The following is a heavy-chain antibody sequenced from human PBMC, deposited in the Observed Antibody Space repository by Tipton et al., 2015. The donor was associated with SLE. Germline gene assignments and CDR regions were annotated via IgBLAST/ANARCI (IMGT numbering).Heavy chain of an antibody. CDR2: INHSGST. D-gene: IGHD5-12*01. J-gene: IGHJ4*02. Sequence: TLSLTCAVYGGSFSGYYWSWIRQPPGKGLEWIGEINHSGSTNYNPSLKSRVTIPVDTSKNQFSLKLSSVTAADTAVYYCARGGVGGYDYFDYWGQGTLVTVSS. V-gene: IGHV4-34*01. CDR1: GGSFSGYY. CDR3: ARGGVGGYDYFDY.